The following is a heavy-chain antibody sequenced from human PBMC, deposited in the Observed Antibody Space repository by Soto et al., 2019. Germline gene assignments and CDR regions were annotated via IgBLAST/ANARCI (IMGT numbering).Heavy chain of an antibody. D-gene: IGHD3-3*01. V-gene: IGHV3-66*01. CDR1: GFTVSSNY. J-gene: IGHJ4*02. CDR3: ARSVLRFLEWPKGLYYFDY. Sequence: GGSLRLSCAASGFTVSSNYMSWVRQAPGKGLEWVSVIYSGGSTYYADSVKGRFTISRVNSKNTLYLQMNSLRAEDTAVYYCARSVLRFLEWPKGLYYFDYWGQGTLVTVSS. CDR2: IYSGGST.